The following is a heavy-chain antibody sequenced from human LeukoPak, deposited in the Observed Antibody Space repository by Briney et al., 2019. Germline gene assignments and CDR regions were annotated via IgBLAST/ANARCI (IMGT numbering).Heavy chain of an antibody. Sequence: PGGSLRLSCAASGFTFRDAWMTWVRQAPGKGLEWVGHIRSKTDGGTTDYAVSVQGRFTISRDDSKNTLYLQMSSLKTEDTAVYYCAKHIYGVVSIQQWGQGTLVTVSS. CDR2: IRSKTDGGTT. CDR3: AKHIYGVVSIQQ. V-gene: IGHV3-15*01. D-gene: IGHD3-3*01. J-gene: IGHJ1*01. CDR1: GFTFRDAW.